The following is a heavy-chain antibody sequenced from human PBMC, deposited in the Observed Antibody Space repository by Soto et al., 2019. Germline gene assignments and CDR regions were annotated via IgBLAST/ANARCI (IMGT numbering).Heavy chain of an antibody. J-gene: IGHJ6*02. Sequence: EVQLVESGGGLVQPGGSLRLSCAASGFTFSSYEMNWVRQAPGKVLEWGSYISSCGSTIYHADSVKGQFTISRDNGKNSLSLQLKSLGAEDTAVYYCARDGGGVYCSSTSCYYYYGMDVWGQGTTVTVSS. V-gene: IGHV3-48*03. CDR1: GFTFSSYE. CDR2: ISSCGSTI. D-gene: IGHD2-2*01. CDR3: ARDGGGVYCSSTSCYYYYGMDV.